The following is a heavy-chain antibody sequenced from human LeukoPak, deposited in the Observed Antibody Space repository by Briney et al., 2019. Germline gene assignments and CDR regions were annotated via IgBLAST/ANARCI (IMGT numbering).Heavy chain of an antibody. V-gene: IGHV4-59*01. J-gene: IGHJ2*01. D-gene: IGHD6-13*01. CDR3: AREGTYSSSWYIHYWYFDL. CDR2: IYYSGST. CDR1: GGSINTYY. Sequence: SETLSLTCTVSGGSINTYYWSWIRQPPGKGLEWIGYIYYSGSTNYSPSLKSRVTVSVDTSKNQFSLKLSSVTAADTAVYYCAREGTYSSSWYIHYWYFDLWGRGTLVTVSS.